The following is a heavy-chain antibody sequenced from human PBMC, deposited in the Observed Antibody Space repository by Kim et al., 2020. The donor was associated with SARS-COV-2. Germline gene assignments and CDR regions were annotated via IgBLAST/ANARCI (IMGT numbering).Heavy chain of an antibody. Sequence: GGSLRLSCAASEFIFSTYSMHWVRQAPGKGLEWVAVISYDGSNEYYADSVKGRFTISRDNSKNTLYLQMNSLRTEDTAVYYCARDPDSSGYYSPTPYFDYWGEGTLVTVS. CDR2: ISYDGSNE. D-gene: IGHD3-22*01. J-gene: IGHJ4*02. CDR3: ARDPDSSGYYSPTPYFDY. V-gene: IGHV3-30*04. CDR1: EFIFSTYS.